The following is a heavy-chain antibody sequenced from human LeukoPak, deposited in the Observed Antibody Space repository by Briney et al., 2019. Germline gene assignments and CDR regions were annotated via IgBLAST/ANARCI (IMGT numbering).Heavy chain of an antibody. D-gene: IGHD1-26*01. CDR3: ARVSAMGDFDC. Sequence: PGGSLRLSCAASGFTFSTYWMAWVRQAPGKGLEWVSYISASSSTIYYADSVRGRFTISRDNAKNSLYLQMNSLRVEDTADYFCARVSAMGDFDCWGQGTLVTVSS. J-gene: IGHJ4*02. CDR1: GFTFSTYW. V-gene: IGHV3-48*01. CDR2: ISASSSTI.